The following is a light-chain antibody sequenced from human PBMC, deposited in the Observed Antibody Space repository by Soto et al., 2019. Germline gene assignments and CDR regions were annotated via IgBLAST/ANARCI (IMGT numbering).Light chain of an antibody. V-gene: IGKV1-5*03. CDR3: QQYNSYPWT. Sequence: DIQMTQSPFTLSASVGDRVTITCRATQSISSWLAWYQQKPGQAPKLLIYKASSLESGVPSRFSGSGSGTEFTLTISSLQPDDFATYHCQQYNSYPWTFGQGTKVEIK. CDR2: KAS. J-gene: IGKJ1*01. CDR1: QSISSW.